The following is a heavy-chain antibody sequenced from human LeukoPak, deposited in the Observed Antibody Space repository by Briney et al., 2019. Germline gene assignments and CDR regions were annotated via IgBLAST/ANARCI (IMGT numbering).Heavy chain of an antibody. CDR1: GFTFSDYY. CDR3: AIQWGAFDY. Sequence: GGSLRLSCAASGFTFSDYYMSWIRQAPGKGLEWVSYISSSSSYTKYADSVKGRFTISRDNAKNSLYLQMNSLKTEDTAVFYCAIQWGAFDYWGQGTLVTVSS. J-gene: IGHJ4*02. V-gene: IGHV3-11*03. CDR2: ISSSSSYT. D-gene: IGHD1-26*01.